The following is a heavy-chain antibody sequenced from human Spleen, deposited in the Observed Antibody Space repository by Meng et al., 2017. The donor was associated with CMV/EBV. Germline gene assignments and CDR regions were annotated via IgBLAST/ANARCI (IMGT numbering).Heavy chain of an antibody. CDR1: GFSFSDTF. V-gene: IGHV3-72*01. J-gene: IGHJ4*02. CDR2: IRNKAATYTT. CDR3: VKDFLGAGDF. D-gene: IGHD2-15*01. Sequence: LSLTCAASGFSFSDTFMDWFRQAPGKGLECVGRIRNKAATYTTEYAASVRGRFTISRDDSKNSLYLQMNSLKIEDTAVYYCVKDFLGAGDFWGQGTPVTVSS.